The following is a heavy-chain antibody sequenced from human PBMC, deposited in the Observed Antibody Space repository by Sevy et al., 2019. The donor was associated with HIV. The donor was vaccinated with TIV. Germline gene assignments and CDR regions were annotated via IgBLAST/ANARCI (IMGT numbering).Heavy chain of an antibody. CDR3: ARIGPSDYYDSSGYWAHFDY. Sequence: SGPTLVKPTQTLTLTCTFSGFSLSTSGMCVSWIRQPPGKALEWLALIDWDDDKYYSTSLKTRLTISKDTSKNQVVLTMTNMDPVDTATYYCARIGPSDYYDSSGYWAHFDYWGQGTLVTVSS. V-gene: IGHV2-70*01. D-gene: IGHD3-22*01. CDR2: IDWDDDK. J-gene: IGHJ4*02. CDR1: GFSLSTSGMC.